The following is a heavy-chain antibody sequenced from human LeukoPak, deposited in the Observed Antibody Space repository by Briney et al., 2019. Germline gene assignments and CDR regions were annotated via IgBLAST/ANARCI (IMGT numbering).Heavy chain of an antibody. D-gene: IGHD6-19*01. CDR3: TRQPVVNRGAVASTYY. V-gene: IGHV4-39*01. CDR2: IYYNGIT. CDR1: GGLISGTIYY. J-gene: IGHJ4*02. Sequence: PSETLSLTCSVSGGLISGTIYYWAWLRQPPGKGLEWIGRIYYNGITYYNASLRSRASIHVDTYQNQFSLRLNSLNAADTAVYFCTRQPVVNRGAVASTYYWGQATLVTVSS.